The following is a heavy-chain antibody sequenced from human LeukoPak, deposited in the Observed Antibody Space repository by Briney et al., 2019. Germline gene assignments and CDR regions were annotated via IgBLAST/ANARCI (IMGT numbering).Heavy chain of an antibody. CDR1: GGTFSSYA. V-gene: IGHV1-69*04. CDR2: IIPIFGIA. Sequence: SVKVSCKASGGTFSSYAISWVRQAPGQGLEWMGRIIPIFGIANYAQKFQGRVTITADKSTSTAYMELSSLRSEDTAVYYCARDHTHIVGASSGGFDPWGQGTLVTVSS. J-gene: IGHJ5*02. CDR3: ARDHTHIVGASSGGFDP. D-gene: IGHD1-26*01.